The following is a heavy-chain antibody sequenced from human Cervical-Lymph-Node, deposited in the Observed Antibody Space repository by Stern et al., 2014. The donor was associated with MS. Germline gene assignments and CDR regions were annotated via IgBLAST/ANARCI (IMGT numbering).Heavy chain of an antibody. V-gene: IGHV1-69*01. D-gene: IGHD1-1*01. J-gene: IGHJ4*02. CDR2: IIPLFNNP. Sequence: VQLVQSGAALKEPGSSVKVSCKSSGDTFNSHAFSWVRQAPGQGLEWMGGIIPLFNNPLYTQKFQGRVSITVDRSTDTVFMELTTLRSQDTAMYYCARGDVELERRGAFHHWGQGTLVTVSS. CDR1: GDTFNSHA. CDR3: ARGDVELERRGAFHH.